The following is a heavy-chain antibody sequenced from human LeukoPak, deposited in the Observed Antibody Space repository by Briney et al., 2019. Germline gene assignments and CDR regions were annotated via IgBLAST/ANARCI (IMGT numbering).Heavy chain of an antibody. V-gene: IGHV3-7*01. Sequence: GGSLRLSCAASGFTFSSYAMHWVRQAPGKGLEWVANIKQDGSEKYYVDSVKGRFTISRDNAKNSLYLQMNSLRAEDTAVYYCARDNYYYGSGRGSRFDYWGQGTLVTVSS. CDR1: GFTFSSYA. D-gene: IGHD3-10*01. CDR3: ARDNYYYGSGRGSRFDY. J-gene: IGHJ4*02. CDR2: IKQDGSEK.